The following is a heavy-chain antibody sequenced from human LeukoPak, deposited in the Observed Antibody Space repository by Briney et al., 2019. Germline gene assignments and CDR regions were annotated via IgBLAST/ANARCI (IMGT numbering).Heavy chain of an antibody. Sequence: GGSLRLSCAASGFTFSSYAMHWLRQGPGKGLEWVAVISYDGSNKYYADSVKGRFTISRDNSKNTLYLQMNSLRAEDTAVYYCARVFTVGATDHIYYFDYWGQGTLVTVSS. D-gene: IGHD1-26*01. J-gene: IGHJ4*02. CDR1: GFTFSSYA. CDR2: ISYDGSNK. V-gene: IGHV3-30-3*01. CDR3: ARVFTVGATDHIYYFDY.